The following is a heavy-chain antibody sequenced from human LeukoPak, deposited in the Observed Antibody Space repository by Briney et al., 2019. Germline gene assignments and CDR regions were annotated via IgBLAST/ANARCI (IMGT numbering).Heavy chain of an antibody. D-gene: IGHD4-23*01. CDR1: GFTFSSYG. J-gene: IGHJ4*02. Sequence: PGRSLRLSCAASGFTFSSYGMHWVRQAPGKGLEWVAVIWYDGSNKYYADSVKGRFTISRDNSKNTLFLQMNSLRAEDTAVYYCARGGYYGGSLSYFDYWGQGTLVTVSS. CDR3: ARGGYYGGSLSYFDY. V-gene: IGHV3-33*01. CDR2: IWYDGSNK.